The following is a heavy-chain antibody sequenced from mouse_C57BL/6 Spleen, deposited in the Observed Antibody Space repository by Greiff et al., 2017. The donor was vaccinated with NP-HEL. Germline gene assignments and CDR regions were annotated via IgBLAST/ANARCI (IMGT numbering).Heavy chain of an antibody. J-gene: IGHJ1*03. CDR1: GFTFSSYA. CDR2: ISSGGDYI. V-gene: IGHV5-9-1*02. CDR3: TRAITTVVARYFDV. Sequence: EVKLMESGEGLVKPGGSLKLSCAASGFTFSSYAMSWVRQTPEKRLEWVAYISSGGDYIYYADTVKGRFTISRDNARNTLYLQMSRLKSEDTAMYYCTRAITTVVARYFDVWGTGTTVTVSS. D-gene: IGHD1-1*01.